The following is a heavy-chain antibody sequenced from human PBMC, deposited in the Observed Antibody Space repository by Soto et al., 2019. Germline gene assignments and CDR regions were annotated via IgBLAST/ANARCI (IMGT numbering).Heavy chain of an antibody. CDR2: ITADGGT. D-gene: IGHD2-15*01. Sequence: EVQVLESGGGLVQPGGSLRLSCEGSGFTVSSHAMTWIRQAPGKGPEWVSTITADGGTYYADSVKGRFAMSRDTSESTXXLQMNSLGAADTAAYYCAPHVSCSGGSCQYDAFAIRGQGTMVTVSS. CDR1: GFTVSSHA. V-gene: IGHV3-23*01. CDR3: APHVSCSGGSCQYDAFAI. J-gene: IGHJ3*02.